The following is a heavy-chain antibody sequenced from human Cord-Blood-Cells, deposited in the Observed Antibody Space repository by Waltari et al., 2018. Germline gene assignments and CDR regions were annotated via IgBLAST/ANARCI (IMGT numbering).Heavy chain of an antibody. D-gene: IGHD2-21*02. V-gene: IGHV1-69*01. CDR3: AREVGHIVVVTAAVGAFDI. CDR2: IIPIFGTA. J-gene: IGHJ3*02. CDR1: GGTFSSYA. Sequence: QVQLVQSGAEVKKPGSSVKVSCKASGGTFSSYAISWVRQAPGQGIEWMGGIIPIFGTANYAQKFQGRVTITADESTSTAYMELSSLRSEDTAVYYCAREVGHIVVVTAAVGAFDIWGQGTMVTVSS.